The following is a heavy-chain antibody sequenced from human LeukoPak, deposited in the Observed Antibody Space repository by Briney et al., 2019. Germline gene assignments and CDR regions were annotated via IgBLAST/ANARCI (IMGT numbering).Heavy chain of an antibody. Sequence: TSETLSLTCIVSGGSINSHYWSWIRQPPGKGLEWIGDIHYTGTTKYNPSVKSRVTISIDTSKNQFSLGLSSVTATDTAVYFCATNRVGTYDRPFDIWGQGTMVTVSS. V-gene: IGHV4-59*08. CDR3: ATNRVGTYDRPFDI. CDR2: IHYTGTT. J-gene: IGHJ3*02. CDR1: GGSINSHY. D-gene: IGHD1-26*01.